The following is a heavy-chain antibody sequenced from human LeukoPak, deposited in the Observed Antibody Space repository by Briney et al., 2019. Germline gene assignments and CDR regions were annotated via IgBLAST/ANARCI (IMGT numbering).Heavy chain of an antibody. CDR3: AKPRGSTFNYYFDY. Sequence: PGGSLRLSCAASGFTFSSNAMSWVRQAPGKGLEWVSGISGSGGSTYYADSVKGRFTIPRDNSKNTLYLQMNSLRAEDTAVYYCAKPRGSTFNYYFDYWGQGTLVTVSS. D-gene: IGHD5-24*01. CDR2: ISGSGGST. CDR1: GFTFSSNA. V-gene: IGHV3-23*01. J-gene: IGHJ4*02.